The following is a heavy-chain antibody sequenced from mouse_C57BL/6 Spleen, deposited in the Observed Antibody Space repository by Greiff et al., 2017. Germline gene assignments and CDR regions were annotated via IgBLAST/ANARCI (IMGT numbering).Heavy chain of an antibody. D-gene: IGHD5-5*01. J-gene: IGHJ2*01. V-gene: IGHV1-50*01. CDR2: IDPSDSYT. Sequence: QVQLQQPGAELVKPGASVKLSCKASGYTFTSYWMQWVKQRPGQGLEWIGEIDPSDSYTNYNQKFKGKATLTVDKSSSTAYMQLSSLTSEDSAVYYCAKEGRDYPHFDYWGQGTTLTVSS. CDR1: GYTFTSYW. CDR3: AKEGRDYPHFDY.